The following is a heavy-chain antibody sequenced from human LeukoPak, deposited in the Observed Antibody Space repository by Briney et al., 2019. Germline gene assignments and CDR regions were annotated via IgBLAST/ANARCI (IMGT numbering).Heavy chain of an antibody. J-gene: IGHJ5*02. CDR1: GYTFTGYY. CDR3: ARGIAVAGPTGANWFDP. CDR2: IIPIFGTA. V-gene: IGHV1-69*13. D-gene: IGHD6-19*01. Sequence: ASVKVSCKASGYTFTGYYMHWVRQAPGQGLEWMGGIIPIFGTANYAQKFQGRVTITADESTSTAYMELSSLRSEDTAVYYCARGIAVAGPTGANWFDPWGQGTLVTVSS.